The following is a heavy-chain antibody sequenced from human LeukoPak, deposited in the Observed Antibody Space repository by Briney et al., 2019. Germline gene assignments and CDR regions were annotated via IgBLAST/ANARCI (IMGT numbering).Heavy chain of an antibody. CDR3: GRGHWGIDY. Sequence: PGGSLRLSCAASGFTFSTYTMNWVRQAPGKGLEWISYITNSGTDMEYADSVKGRFTISRDNAKNSLFLQMNSLRAEDTAVYFCGRGHWGIDYWGQGTLVTVSS. CDR2: ITNSGTDM. V-gene: IGHV3-21*05. J-gene: IGHJ4*02. CDR1: GFTFSTYT. D-gene: IGHD7-27*01.